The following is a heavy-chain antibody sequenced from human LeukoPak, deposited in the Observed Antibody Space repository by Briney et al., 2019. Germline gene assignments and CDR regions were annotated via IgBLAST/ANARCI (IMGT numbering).Heavy chain of an antibody. J-gene: IGHJ4*02. V-gene: IGHV3-74*01. CDR1: GFTFSRYW. Sequence: GGSLRLSCADSGFTFSRYWMHWVRQAPGKGLVWVSRINPGGTATTYADSVKGRFTISRDNAENTLYLQMNSLRAEDTAVYYCRGDTFGRNEYWGQGTLVTVSS. D-gene: IGHD1-14*01. CDR3: RGDTFGRNEY. CDR2: INPGGTAT.